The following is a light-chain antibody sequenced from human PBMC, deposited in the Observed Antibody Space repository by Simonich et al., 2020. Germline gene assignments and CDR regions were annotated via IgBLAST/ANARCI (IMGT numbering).Light chain of an antibody. CDR2: DAS. Sequence: EIVLTQSPATLSLSPGERATLSCRASQSGSRYLAWYQQKPGQAPRLLIYDASNRATGIPARFSGSGSGTDFTLPISSLEPEDFAVYYCQQRSNWPPTFGQGTKLEIK. CDR3: QQRSNWPPT. V-gene: IGKV3-11*01. J-gene: IGKJ2*01. CDR1: QSGSRY.